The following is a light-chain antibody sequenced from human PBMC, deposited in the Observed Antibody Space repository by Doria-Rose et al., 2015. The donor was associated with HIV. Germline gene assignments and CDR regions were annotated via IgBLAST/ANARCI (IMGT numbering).Light chain of an antibody. CDR3: HSYDNSLSGYV. CDR2: ANS. CDR1: TSNIGAIYD. J-gene: IGLJ1*01. Sequence: VSGAPGQRVTISCTGSTSNIGAIYDVHWYQQLPGTAPKLLIYANSHRPSGVPDRFSGSKSGTSASLAITGLQADDEADYYCHSYDNSLSGYVFGSGTKVTVL. V-gene: IGLV1-40*01.